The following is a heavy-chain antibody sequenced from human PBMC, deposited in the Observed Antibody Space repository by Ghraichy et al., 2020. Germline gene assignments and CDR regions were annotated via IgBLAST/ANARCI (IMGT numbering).Heavy chain of an antibody. Sequence: GGSLRLSCAASGFTVSSNYMSWVRQAPGKGLEWVSVIYSGGSTYYADSVKGRFTISRDNSKNTLYLQLNSLRAADTAVYFCARGYSDTSGYFGGNYWGLGTLVTVSS. D-gene: IGHD3-22*01. CDR3: ARGYSDTSGYFGGNY. CDR2: IYSGGST. CDR1: GFTVSSNY. J-gene: IGHJ4*02. V-gene: IGHV3-53*01.